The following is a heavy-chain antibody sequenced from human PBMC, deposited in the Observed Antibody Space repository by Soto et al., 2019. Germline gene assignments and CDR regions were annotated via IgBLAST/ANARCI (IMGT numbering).Heavy chain of an antibody. CDR1: GDSVSSNSAA. CDR3: ARGTDSSFDS. J-gene: IGHJ4*02. V-gene: IGHV6-1*01. CDR2: TYYRSKLYN. Sequence: SQTLSLTCAISGDSVSSNSAAWNWIRQSPARGLEWLGRTYYRSKLYNDYVVSMKSRISINPDTSKNQFSLQLNSVTPEDTAVYYCARGTDSSFDSWGQGSPVTVSS. D-gene: IGHD1-1*01.